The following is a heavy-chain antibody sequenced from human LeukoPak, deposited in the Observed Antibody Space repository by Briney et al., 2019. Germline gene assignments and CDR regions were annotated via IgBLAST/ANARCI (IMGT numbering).Heavy chain of an antibody. D-gene: IGHD4-17*01. Sequence: ASVKVSCKASGYTFTSYGISWVRQAPGQGLEWMGWISAYNGNTNYAQKLQGRVTMTRDMSTSTVYMELSNLRSEDTAVYYCARANFGDYEGGFDYWGQGTLGTVSS. V-gene: IGHV1-18*01. CDR1: GYTFTSYG. CDR3: ARANFGDYEGGFDY. CDR2: ISAYNGNT. J-gene: IGHJ4*02.